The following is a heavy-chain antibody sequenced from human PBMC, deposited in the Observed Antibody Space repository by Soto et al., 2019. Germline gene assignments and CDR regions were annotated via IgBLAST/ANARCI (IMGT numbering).Heavy chain of an antibody. V-gene: IGHV3-23*01. D-gene: IGHD2-21*02. Sequence: EVQLLESGGGLVQPGGSLRLSCAASGFTFGSYAMSWVRQAPGKGLEWVSSISSSGSYYADSVKGRFTISRDNSKNTLYLQMNSLRADDTAVYYCAKGCGAVCYAYTVYWGQGTLVTVSS. CDR2: ISSSGS. CDR1: GFTFGSYA. J-gene: IGHJ4*02. CDR3: AKGCGAVCYAYTVY.